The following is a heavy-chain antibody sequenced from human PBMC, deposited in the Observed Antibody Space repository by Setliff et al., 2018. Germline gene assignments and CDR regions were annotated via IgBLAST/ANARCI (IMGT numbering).Heavy chain of an antibody. CDR3: SRLVRYCATTSCQRLSGDEY. V-gene: IGHV1-18*01. D-gene: IGHD2-2*01. CDR1: GYTFTDYG. CDR2: VSAYTGNA. J-gene: IGHJ4*02. Sequence: ASVKVSCKASGYTFTDYGITWVRQAPGQGLEWMGWVSAYTGNAYYAHRLQDRVTLTTDKSTGTAYMELRSLRSDDTAVYYCSRLVRYCATTSCQRLSGDEYWGQGTLVTVSS.